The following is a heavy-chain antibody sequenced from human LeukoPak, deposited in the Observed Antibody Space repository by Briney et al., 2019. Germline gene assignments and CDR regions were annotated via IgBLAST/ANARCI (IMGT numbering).Heavy chain of an antibody. J-gene: IGHJ6*02. CDR2: ISYDGSNK. CDR1: GFTFSSYA. V-gene: IGHV3-30-3*01. Sequence: SLRLSCAASGFTFSSYAMHWVRQAPGKGLEWVAVISYDGSNKYYADSVKGRFTISRDNSKNTLYLQMNSLRAEDTAVYYCASPGYCSSTSCYDDYYYYGMDVWGQGTTVTVSS. D-gene: IGHD2-2*01. CDR3: ASPGYCSSTSCYDDYYYYGMDV.